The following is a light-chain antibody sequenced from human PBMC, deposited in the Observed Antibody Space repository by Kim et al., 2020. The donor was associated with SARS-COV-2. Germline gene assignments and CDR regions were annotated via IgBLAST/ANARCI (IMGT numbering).Light chain of an antibody. CDR1: KLGDKH. CDR2: QDY. CDR3: QAWDTTTTYV. V-gene: IGLV3-1*01. J-gene: IGLJ1*01. Sequence: VSPGQTASIPCSGDKLGDKHACWYQQKPGQSPVLVIYQDYKLPSGIPERFSGSNSGNTATLTISGTQAMDEADYYCQAWDTTTTYVFGTGTKVTVL.